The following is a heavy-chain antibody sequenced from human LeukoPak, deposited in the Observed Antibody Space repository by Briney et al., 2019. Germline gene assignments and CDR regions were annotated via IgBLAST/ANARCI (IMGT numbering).Heavy chain of an antibody. J-gene: IGHJ4*02. CDR2: IIPIFGTA. D-gene: IGHD6-13*01. V-gene: IGHV1-69*05. Sequence: SVKVSCKASGGTFSSYAISWVRQAPGQGLEWMGRIIPIFGTANYAQKFQGRVTITTGESTSTAYMELSSLRSEDTAVYYCAREGGIAAAVDYWGQGTLVTVSS. CDR3: AREGGIAAAVDY. CDR1: GGTFSSYA.